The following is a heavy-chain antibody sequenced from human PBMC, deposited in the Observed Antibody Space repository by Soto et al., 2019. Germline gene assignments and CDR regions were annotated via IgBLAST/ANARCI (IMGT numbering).Heavy chain of an antibody. D-gene: IGHD6-6*01. CDR1: GYIFTDYY. CDR2: VDPEDGET. CDR3: ATASSIAGRLWYFDL. J-gene: IGHJ2*01. Sequence: EVQLVQSGAEVKKPGATVKISCKVSGYIFTDYYMYWVQQAPGKGLEWMGFVDPEDGETIYAGKFQGRVTITADTSTETAYMELSSLRYWDTAVYYCATASSIAGRLWYFDLWGRGTLVTVSS. V-gene: IGHV1-69-2*01.